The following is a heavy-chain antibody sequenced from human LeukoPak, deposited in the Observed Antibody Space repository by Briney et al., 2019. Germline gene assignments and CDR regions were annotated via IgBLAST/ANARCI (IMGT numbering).Heavy chain of an antibody. CDR1: GYTFTGHF. CDR2: INPNSGGT. J-gene: IGHJ4*02. Sequence: GASVKVSCKASGYTFTGHFIHWVRQAPGQGLEWMGWINPNSGGTKYAQKFQGRVTMTRDTSISTAYMELSSLTSDDTALYYCATDGAVAGTAYPEYWGQGTLVTVSS. D-gene: IGHD6-19*01. V-gene: IGHV1-2*02. CDR3: ATDGAVAGTAYPEY.